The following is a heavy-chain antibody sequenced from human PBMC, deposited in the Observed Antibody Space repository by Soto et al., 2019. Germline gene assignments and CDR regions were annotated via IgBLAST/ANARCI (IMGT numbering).Heavy chain of an antibody. Sequence: QVTLKESGPVLVKPTETLTLTCAVSGFSLSDARMGVSWIRQPPGKALEWLAHIFSNDEKSYSTSLETRLTLSKDTSEGQVVLTMTNMDPVDTATYFCAHVRQWDGAQSYDYWGRGTLVTVSS. CDR3: AHVRQWDGAQSYDY. CDR1: GFSLSDARMG. J-gene: IGHJ4*02. CDR2: IFSNDEK. D-gene: IGHD1-26*01. V-gene: IGHV2-26*01.